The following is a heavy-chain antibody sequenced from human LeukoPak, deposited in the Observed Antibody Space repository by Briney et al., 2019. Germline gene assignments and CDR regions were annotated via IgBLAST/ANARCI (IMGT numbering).Heavy chain of an antibody. CDR3: ASSVVSSGYYADY. J-gene: IGHJ4*02. Sequence: SETLSLTCTVSGGSISSYDWSWIRQPPGKGLEWMGYIYYSGRTNYNPSLKSRVTISVDTSKNQFSLKLSSVTAADTAVFYCASSVVSSGYYADYWGQGTLVTVSS. CDR2: IYYSGRT. D-gene: IGHD3-22*01. CDR1: GGSISSYD. V-gene: IGHV4-59*01.